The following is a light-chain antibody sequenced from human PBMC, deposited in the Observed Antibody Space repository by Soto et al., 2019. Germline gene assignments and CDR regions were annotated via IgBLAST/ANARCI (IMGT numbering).Light chain of an antibody. Sequence: QSALTQPASVSGFPGQSITISCTGTSSDVGGFKFVSWYQQHPGKAPKLMIYEVSYRPSGVSNRFSGSKSGNTASLTISGLQAEDEADYYCNSYKSRSTLDVFGTGTKVTVL. V-gene: IGLV2-14*01. CDR3: NSYKSRSTLDV. CDR2: EVS. CDR1: SSDVGGFKF. J-gene: IGLJ1*01.